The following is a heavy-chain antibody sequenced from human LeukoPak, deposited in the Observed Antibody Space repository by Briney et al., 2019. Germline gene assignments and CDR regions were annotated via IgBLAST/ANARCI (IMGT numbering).Heavy chain of an antibody. V-gene: IGHV3-7*01. Sequence: GGSLRLSCAASGFTFSDYGLHWVRQAPGKGLEWVANIKHDGSEKYYVDSVKGRFTISRDNAEKSLYLQMNSLRAEDTAVYYCARAPSSGWDPIFDYWGQGTLVTVSS. CDR3: ARAPSSGWDPIFDY. D-gene: IGHD6-19*01. J-gene: IGHJ4*02. CDR1: GFTFSDYG. CDR2: IKHDGSEK.